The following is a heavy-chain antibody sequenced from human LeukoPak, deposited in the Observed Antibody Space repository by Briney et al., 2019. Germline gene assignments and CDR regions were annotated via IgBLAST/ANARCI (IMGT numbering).Heavy chain of an antibody. CDR1: GESFSGYY. Sequence: SETLSLTCAVYGESFSGYYWSWIRQPPGKGLEWIGYMYYSGSTSYNPSLKSRVTISVDTSKNQFSLKLSSVTAADTAVYYCASGAYSFYYMDVWGKGTTVTISS. J-gene: IGHJ6*03. V-gene: IGHV4-59*01. D-gene: IGHD5-18*01. CDR3: ASGAYSFYYMDV. CDR2: MYYSGST.